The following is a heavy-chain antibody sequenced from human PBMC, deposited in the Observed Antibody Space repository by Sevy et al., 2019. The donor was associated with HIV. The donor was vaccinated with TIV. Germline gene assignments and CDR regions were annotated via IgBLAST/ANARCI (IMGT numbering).Heavy chain of an antibody. J-gene: IGHJ4*02. D-gene: IGHD6-19*01. CDR1: GYSISSGYY. CDR3: ASLDSGWSGRPFDY. Sequence: SETLSLTCAVSGYSISSGYYWGWIRQPPGKGLEWIGSIYHSGSTNYNPSLKSRVTISVDTSKNQFSLKLSSVTAADTAVYYCASLDSGWSGRPFDYWGQGTLVTVSS. CDR2: IYHSGST. V-gene: IGHV4-38-2*01.